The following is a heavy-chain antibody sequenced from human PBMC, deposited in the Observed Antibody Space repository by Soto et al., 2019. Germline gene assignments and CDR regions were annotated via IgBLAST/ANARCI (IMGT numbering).Heavy chain of an antibody. D-gene: IGHD3-22*01. V-gene: IGHV1-3*05. CDR3: ARSSGYSLIDDY. J-gene: IGHJ4*02. Sequence: QVQLVQSGAEEKKPGASVKVSCKASGYTFTNYAMHWVRQAPGHSLEWMGWINAGNGNTKYSDKFQGRVTITRDKSASTAYMELSSLRSEDTAVYYYARSSGYSLIDDYWGQGTLVTVSS. CDR2: INAGNGNT. CDR1: GYTFTNYA.